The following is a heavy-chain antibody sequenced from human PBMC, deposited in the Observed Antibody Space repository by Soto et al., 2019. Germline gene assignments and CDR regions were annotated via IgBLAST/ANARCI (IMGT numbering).Heavy chain of an antibody. CDR1: GFTFSSYA. CDR3: AKDEQLVSTVFDY. CDR2: ISGSGGST. D-gene: IGHD6-6*01. J-gene: IGHJ4*02. V-gene: IGHV3-23*01. Sequence: VGSLRLSCAASGFTFSSYAMSWVRQAPGKVLEWVSAISGSGGSTYYADSVKGRFTISRDNSKNTLYLQMNSLRAEDTAVYYCAKDEQLVSTVFDYWGQGTLVTVSS.